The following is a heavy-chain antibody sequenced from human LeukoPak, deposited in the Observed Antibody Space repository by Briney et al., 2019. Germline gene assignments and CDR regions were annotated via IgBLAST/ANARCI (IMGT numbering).Heavy chain of an antibody. Sequence: GESLKISCMGSTDSFTNYWIGWVRQMPGKGLEWMGLIYPYDSDTRYSPSFQGQVTISVDKSISTAYLEWTSLKASDTALYFCARGPDGAYYFDSWGRGTLVSASS. CDR1: TDSFTNYW. V-gene: IGHV5-51*01. D-gene: IGHD1-14*01. CDR2: IYPYDSDT. J-gene: IGHJ4*02. CDR3: ARGPDGAYYFDS.